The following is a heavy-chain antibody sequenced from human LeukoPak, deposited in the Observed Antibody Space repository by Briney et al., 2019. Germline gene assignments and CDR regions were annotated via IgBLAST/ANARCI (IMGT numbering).Heavy chain of an antibody. CDR3: AKEDDYIWGSYRRGAFDI. CDR1: GFTFSSYS. J-gene: IGHJ3*02. D-gene: IGHD3-16*02. CDR2: ISGSGGST. Sequence: GGSLRLSCAASGFTFSSYSMNWVRQAPGKGLEWVSAISGSGGSTYYADSVKGRFTISRDNSKNTLYLQMNSLRVEDTAMYYCAKEDDYIWGSYRRGAFDIWGQGTVVTVSS. V-gene: IGHV3-23*01.